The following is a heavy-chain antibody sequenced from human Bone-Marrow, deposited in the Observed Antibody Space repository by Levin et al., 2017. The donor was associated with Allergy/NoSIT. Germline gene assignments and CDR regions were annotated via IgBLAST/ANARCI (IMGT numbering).Heavy chain of an antibody. CDR3: AKGDGMSTQHLINH. Sequence: PGGSLRLSCAASGITFSNYVFNWVRRAPGKGLEWVSAINVGGDTTHYADSVKGRFFISRDNSKNSLYLQMNTLRVEDTAVYYCAKGDGMSTQHLINHWGQGTLVTVSS. J-gene: IGHJ5*02. CDR2: INVGGDTT. D-gene: IGHD6-13*01. CDR1: GITFSNYV. V-gene: IGHV3-23*01.